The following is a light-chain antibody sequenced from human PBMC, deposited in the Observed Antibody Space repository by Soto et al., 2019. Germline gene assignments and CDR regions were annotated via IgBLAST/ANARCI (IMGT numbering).Light chain of an antibody. J-gene: IGLJ2*01. CDR3: SSYTSSSTEV. CDR2: DVS. CDR1: SSDVGGYNY. V-gene: IGLV2-14*01. Sequence: QSALTQPASVSGSPAQSITISCTGTSSDVGGYNYVSWYQQHPGKAPKLMIYDVSNRPSGVSNRFSGSKSGNTASLTISGLQAEDEADYYCSSYTSSSTEVFGGGTKLTVL.